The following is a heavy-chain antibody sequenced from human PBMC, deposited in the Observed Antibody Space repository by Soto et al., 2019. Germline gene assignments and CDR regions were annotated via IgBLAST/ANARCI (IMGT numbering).Heavy chain of an antibody. CDR1: GFTFSSYG. J-gene: IGHJ6*02. D-gene: IGHD5-18*01. CDR3: ARDTAMAPFYYYYGMDV. CDR2: IWYDGSNK. Sequence: GGSLRLSCAASGFTFSSYGMHWVRQAPGKGLEWVAVIWYDGSNKYYADSVKGRFTISRDNSKNTLYLQMNSLRAEDTAVYYCARDTAMAPFYYYYGMDVWGQGTTVTVSS. V-gene: IGHV3-33*01.